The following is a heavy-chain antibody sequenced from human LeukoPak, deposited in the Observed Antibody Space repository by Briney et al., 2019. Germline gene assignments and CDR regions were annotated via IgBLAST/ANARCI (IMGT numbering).Heavy chain of an antibody. CDR1: GFTFSSYD. CDR3: ASAIIDGNYGMDV. D-gene: IGHD3-3*01. J-gene: IGHJ6*02. CDR2: IWYDGSNK. V-gene: IGHV3-33*01. Sequence: GGSLRLSCAASGFTFSSYDMHWVRQAPGKGLEWVAVIWYDGSNKYYADSVKGRFTISRDNSKNTLYLQMNSLRAEDTAVYYCASAIIDGNYGMDVWGQGTTVTVSS.